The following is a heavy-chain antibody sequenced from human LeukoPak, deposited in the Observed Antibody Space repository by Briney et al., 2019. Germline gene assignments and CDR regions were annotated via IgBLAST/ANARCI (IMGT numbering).Heavy chain of an antibody. CDR1: GYTFTGYY. CDR2: INPNSGGT. CDR3: ARPLELYCSSTSCYGGYFDY. J-gene: IGHJ4*02. Sequence: ASVKVSCKASGYTFTGYYMHWVRQAPGQGLEWMGWINPNSGGTNYAQKFQGRVTMTRDTSISTAYMELSRLRSDDTAVYYCARPLELYCSSTSCYGGYFDYWGQGTLVTVSS. D-gene: IGHD2-2*01. V-gene: IGHV1-2*02.